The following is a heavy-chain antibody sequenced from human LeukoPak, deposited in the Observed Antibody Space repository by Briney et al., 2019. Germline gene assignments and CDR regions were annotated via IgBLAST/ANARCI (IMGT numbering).Heavy chain of an antibody. CDR1: GYTFTDRY. D-gene: IGHD3-16*01. CDR3: ARGRGGGIMLLYDY. J-gene: IGHJ4*02. Sequence: ASVKVSFKASGYTFTDRYMHWVRQAPGQGLEWMGWIGPKDGDTKYAQTFQGRVTMTRDTSISAVYMDLSDLGPDDTAVYYCARGRGGGIMLLYDYWGQGTLVTVSS. CDR2: IGPKDGDT. V-gene: IGHV1-2*02.